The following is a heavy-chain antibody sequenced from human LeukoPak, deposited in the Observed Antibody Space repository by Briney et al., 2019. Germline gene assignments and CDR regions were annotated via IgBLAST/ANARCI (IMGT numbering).Heavy chain of an antibody. D-gene: IGHD2-2*01. Sequence: ASVTVSCKASGYSLTNYYMHWVRQAPGQGLEWMGVINPSGGSTSYAQKFQGRVTMTRDTFTSTVYMELSSLRSEDTAVYYCARYCSSTSCYEEIFDYWGQGSLVTVSS. CDR3: ARYCSSTSCYEEIFDY. J-gene: IGHJ4*02. CDR2: INPSGGST. V-gene: IGHV1-46*01. CDR1: GYSLTNYY.